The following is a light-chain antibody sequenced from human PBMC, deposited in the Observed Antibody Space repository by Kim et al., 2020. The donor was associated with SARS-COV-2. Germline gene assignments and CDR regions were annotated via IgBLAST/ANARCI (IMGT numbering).Light chain of an antibody. V-gene: IGKV3-20*01. Sequence: DIVLTQSPGTLSLSPGERATLSCRASQSVRYSYLAWYQQKPGQTLRLLIFGASTRAIGIPDRFSGSGSGTDFTLTISRLEPDDFAVYYCQQYVTSPLTFGGGTKVDIK. CDR1: QSVRYSY. J-gene: IGKJ4*01. CDR2: GAS. CDR3: QQYVTSPLT.